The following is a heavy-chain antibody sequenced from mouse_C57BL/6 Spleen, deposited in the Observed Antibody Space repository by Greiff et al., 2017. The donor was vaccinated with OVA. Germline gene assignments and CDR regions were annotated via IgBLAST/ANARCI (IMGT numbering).Heavy chain of an antibody. J-gene: IGHJ3*01. D-gene: IGHD3-2*02. CDR2: IDPETGGT. CDR3: TRSGQLRPAWFAY. CDR1: GYTFTDYE. Sequence: QVHVKQSGAELVRPGASVTLSCKASGYTFTDYEMHWVKQTPVHGLEWIGAIDPETGGTAYNQKFKGKAILTADKSSSTAYMELRSLTSEDSAVYYCTRSGQLRPAWFAYWGQGTLVTVSA. V-gene: IGHV1-15*01.